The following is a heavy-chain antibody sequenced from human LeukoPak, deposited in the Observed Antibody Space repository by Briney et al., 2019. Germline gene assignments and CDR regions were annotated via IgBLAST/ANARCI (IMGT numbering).Heavy chain of an antibody. Sequence: GASVKVSCKASGYTFTSYGISWVRQAPGQGLEWMGWISAYNGNTNYAQKLQGRVTMTTDTSTSTAYMELSSLRSEDTAVYYCARDLQLLHLYYFDYWGQGTLVTVSS. V-gene: IGHV1-18*01. CDR3: ARDLQLLHLYYFDY. J-gene: IGHJ4*02. CDR2: ISAYNGNT. CDR1: GYTFTSYG. D-gene: IGHD4-11*01.